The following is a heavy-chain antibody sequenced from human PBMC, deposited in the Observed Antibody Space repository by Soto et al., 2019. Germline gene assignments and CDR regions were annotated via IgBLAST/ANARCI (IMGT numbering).Heavy chain of an antibody. CDR2: INYIGRTT. V-gene: IGHV3-23*01. Sequence: EVQLLESGGGLVQPGGSLRLSCETSGFTFSSYAMTWVRQAPGMGLEWVAVINYIGRTTFHAQSVKGRFTISRDNSMNTVFLQMDRQRAEDSAVYYCVKQRGSGKTYYYLMDVWGLGTTVIVSS. D-gene: IGHD3-10*01. J-gene: IGHJ6*02. CDR3: VKQRGSGKTYYYLMDV. CDR1: GFTFSSYA.